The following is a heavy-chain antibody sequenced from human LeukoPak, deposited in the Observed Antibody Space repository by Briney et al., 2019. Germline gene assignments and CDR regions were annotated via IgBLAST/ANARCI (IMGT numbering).Heavy chain of an antibody. CDR2: IRNRPNGYTT. CDR1: GLTFSDHY. Sequence: GGSLRLSCAASGLTFSDHYMDWVRHQAPGKGLEWVGRIRNRPNGYTTEYAASVKGRFTISRDDSKNSLYLQMNSLKTEDTAVYYCARGASSINPSYYYGLDVWGQGTTVTVSS. V-gene: IGHV3-72*01. D-gene: IGHD2-2*01. J-gene: IGHJ6*02. CDR3: ARGASSINPSYYYGLDV.